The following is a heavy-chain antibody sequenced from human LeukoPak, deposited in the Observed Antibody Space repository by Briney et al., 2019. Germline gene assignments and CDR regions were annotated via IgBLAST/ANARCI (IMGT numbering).Heavy chain of an antibody. CDR2: IYYSGST. Sequence: SETLSLTCTVSGGSISSSSYYWGWIRQPPGKGLEWIGSIYYSGSTYYNPSLKSRVTISVDTSKNQFSLKLSSVTAADTAVYYCASGYDFWSGYYAPMDNWFDPWGQGTLVTVSS. CDR3: ASGYDFWSGYYAPMDNWFDP. CDR1: GGSISSSSYY. D-gene: IGHD3-3*01. J-gene: IGHJ5*02. V-gene: IGHV4-39*07.